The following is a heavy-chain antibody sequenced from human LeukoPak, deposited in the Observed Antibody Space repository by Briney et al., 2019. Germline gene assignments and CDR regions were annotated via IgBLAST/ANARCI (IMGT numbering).Heavy chain of an antibody. V-gene: IGHV3-23*01. CDR1: GFTFNRYG. CDR2: ISPGGDIK. Sequence: GGSLRLSCAASGFTFNRYGMNWVRQAPGKGLEWVSGISPGGDIKYYADSVKGRFVISRDNSKNTVYLQMNSLRVDDTARYYCAQDGAWLRFDHWGQGTLVTVSS. D-gene: IGHD5-12*01. J-gene: IGHJ4*02. CDR3: AQDGAWLRFDH.